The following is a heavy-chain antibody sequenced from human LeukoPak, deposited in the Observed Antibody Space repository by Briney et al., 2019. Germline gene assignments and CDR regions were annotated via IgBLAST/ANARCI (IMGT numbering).Heavy chain of an antibody. J-gene: IGHJ5*01. D-gene: IGHD3-9*01. CDR1: GFTVSSNY. CDR3: ARRTYDVLTGTPSSVRKNWFDS. CDR2: IYSGGST. V-gene: IGHV3-66*04. Sequence: GGSLRLSCAASGFTVSSNYMSWVRQAPGKGLEWVSVIYSGGSTYYADSVKGRFTISRDNSKNTLYLQMNSLRAEDTAVYYCARRTYDVLTGTPSSVRKNWFDSWGQGTLVTVSS.